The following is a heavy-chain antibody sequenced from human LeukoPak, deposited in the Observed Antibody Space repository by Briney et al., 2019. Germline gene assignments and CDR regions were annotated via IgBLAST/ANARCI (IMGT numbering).Heavy chain of an antibody. CDR2: IIPIFGTA. J-gene: IGHJ4*02. V-gene: IGHV1-69*05. D-gene: IGHD4-17*01. Sequence: ASVKVSCKASGGTFSSYAISWVRQAPGQGLEWMGRIIPIFGTANYAQKFQGRVTITTDESTSTAYMELSSLRSEDTAVYYCASRTSYGDYVYWGQGTLVTVSS. CDR3: ASRTSYGDYVY. CDR1: GGTFSSYA.